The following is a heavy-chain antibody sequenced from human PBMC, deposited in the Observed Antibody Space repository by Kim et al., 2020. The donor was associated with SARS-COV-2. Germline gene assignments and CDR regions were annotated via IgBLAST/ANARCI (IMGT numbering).Heavy chain of an antibody. J-gene: IGHJ3*02. CDR2: INPNSGGT. V-gene: IGHV1-2*02. Sequence: ASVKVSCKASGYTFTGYYMHWVRQAPGQGLEWMGWINPNSGGTNYAQKFQGRVTMTRDTSISTAYMELSRLRSDDTAVYYCALPYDILTGYSIPWGLDAFDIWGQGTMVTVSS. D-gene: IGHD3-9*01. CDR1: GYTFTGYY. CDR3: ALPYDILTGYSIPWGLDAFDI.